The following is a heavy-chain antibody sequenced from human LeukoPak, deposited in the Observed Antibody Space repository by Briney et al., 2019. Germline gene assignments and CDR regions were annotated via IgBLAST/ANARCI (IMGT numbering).Heavy chain of an antibody. CDR1: GYTFTGYY. D-gene: IGHD5-12*01. CDR3: ARDSGEFGYSGYETVRYYFDY. Sequence: GASVKVSCKASGYTFTGYYMHWVRQAPGQGLEWMGWINPNSGGTNYAQKFQGRVTMTRDTSISTAYMELSRLRSDDTAVYYCARDSGEFGYSGYETVRYYFDYWGQGTLVTVSS. CDR2: INPNSGGT. J-gene: IGHJ4*02. V-gene: IGHV1-2*02.